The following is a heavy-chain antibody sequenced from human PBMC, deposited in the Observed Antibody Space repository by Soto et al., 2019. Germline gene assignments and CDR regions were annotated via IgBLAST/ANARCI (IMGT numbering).Heavy chain of an antibody. J-gene: IGHJ6*02. CDR1: GFTVSSNY. D-gene: IGHD1-26*01. CDR3: ARERWELLPPNYYYYGMDV. CDR2: IYSGGST. V-gene: IGHV3-53*01. Sequence: GGSLRLSCAASGFTVSSNYMSWVRQAPGKGLEWVSVIYSGGSTYYADSVKGRFTISRDNSKNTLYLQMNSLRAEDTAVYYCARERWELLPPNYYYYGMDVWGQGXTVTVPS.